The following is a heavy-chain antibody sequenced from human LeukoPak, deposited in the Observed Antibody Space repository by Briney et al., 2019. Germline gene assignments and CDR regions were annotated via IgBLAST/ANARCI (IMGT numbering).Heavy chain of an antibody. CDR1: GGSISSYY. Sequence: SETLSLTCTVSGGSISSYYWSWIRQPAGKGLERIGRIYTSGSTNYNPSLKSRVTMSVDTSKNQFSLKLSSVTAADTAVYYCAREEYYYGSGSPSDYYYGMDVWGQGTTVTVSS. J-gene: IGHJ6*02. V-gene: IGHV4-4*07. CDR3: AREEYYYGSGSPSDYYYGMDV. D-gene: IGHD3-10*01. CDR2: IYTSGST.